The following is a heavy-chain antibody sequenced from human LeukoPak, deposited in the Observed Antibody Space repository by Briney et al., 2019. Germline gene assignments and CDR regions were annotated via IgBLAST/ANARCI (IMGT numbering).Heavy chain of an antibody. CDR3: ARVGQYYYDSSGYYFGAYYYMDV. D-gene: IGHD3-22*01. V-gene: IGHV1-3*01. J-gene: IGHJ6*03. CDR2: INAGNGNT. Sequence: ASVKVSCKASGYTFTSYAMHWVRQAPGQRLEWMGWINAGNGNTKYSQKFQGRVTITRDTSASTAYMELSSLRSEDTAVYYCARVGQYYYDSSGYYFGAYYYMDVWGKGTTVTVSS. CDR1: GYTFTSYA.